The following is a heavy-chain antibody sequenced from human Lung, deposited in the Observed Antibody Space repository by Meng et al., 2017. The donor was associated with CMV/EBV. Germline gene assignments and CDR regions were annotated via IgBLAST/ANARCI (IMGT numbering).Heavy chain of an antibody. CDR1: RFS. CDR2: INPTTGNP. J-gene: IGHJ6*02. CDR3: ARAFGDFPYDFGMDV. Sequence: RFSLNWVRQAPGQGLAWMGWINPTTGNPTYAQGFTGRFVFSLDTSVSTTYLQISSLKAEDTAVYYCARAFGDFPYDFGMDVWGHGTTVTVSS. D-gene: IGHD4-17*01. V-gene: IGHV7-4-1*02.